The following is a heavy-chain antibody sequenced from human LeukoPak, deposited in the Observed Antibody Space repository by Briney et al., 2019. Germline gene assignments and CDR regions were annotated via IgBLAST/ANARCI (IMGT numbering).Heavy chain of an antibody. V-gene: IGHV4-4*09. CDR1: GGSISSYY. CDR2: IYTSGST. J-gene: IGHJ5*02. D-gene: IGHD6-13*01. Sequence: SETLSLTCTVSGGSISSYYWSWIRQPLGKGLEWIGYIYTSGSTNYNPSLKSRVTISVDTSKNQFSLKLSSVTAADTAVYYCARWIAAAGYNWFDPWGQGTLVTVSS. CDR3: ARWIAAAGYNWFDP.